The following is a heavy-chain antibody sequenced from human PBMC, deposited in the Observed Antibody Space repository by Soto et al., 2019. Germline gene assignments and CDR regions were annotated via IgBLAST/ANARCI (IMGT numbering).Heavy chain of an antibody. CDR3: ARQWGGDY. CDR1: GGSIGSHY. V-gene: IGHV4-59*08. D-gene: IGHD3-16*01. J-gene: IGHJ4*02. CDR2: ASYSGSP. Sequence: QVQLQESGPGLVKPSETLSLTCTVSGGSIGSHYWSWIRQRPGEGLEWIGRASYSGSPSYNPSLKSRVTISIDTSKNQFSLKLTSVTAADTAVYYCARQWGGDYWGQGILVTVSS.